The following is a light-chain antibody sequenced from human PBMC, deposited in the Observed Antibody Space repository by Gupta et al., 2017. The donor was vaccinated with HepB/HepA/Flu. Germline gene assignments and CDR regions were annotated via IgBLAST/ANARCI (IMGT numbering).Light chain of an antibody. CDR2: HDD. CDR1: KLGDKY. V-gene: IGLV3-1*01. CDR3: QEWGGQPSRWV. J-gene: IGLJ1*01. Sequence: SYGLAQPTSLSVSPGQTASITCSGDKLGDKYTSWYQQRPGQSPVRGIYHDDQRPSGIPARFACSRSGKKDTPSLTVTQALDEADDDCQEWGGQPSRWVFGPGTKVTVL.